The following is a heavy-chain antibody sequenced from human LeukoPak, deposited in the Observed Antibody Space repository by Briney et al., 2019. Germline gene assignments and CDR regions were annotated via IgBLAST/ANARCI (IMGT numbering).Heavy chain of an antibody. CDR2: IYYSGNT. J-gene: IGHJ4*02. CDR3: ARTVHYSSGWSPTYYFDY. D-gene: IGHD6-19*01. Sequence: SETLSLTCTVSGGSISNYYWSWIRQPPGKGLEWIGYIYYSGNTNYNPSLKSRVTISVDTSKNQFSLNLSSVTAADTAVYYCARTVHYSSGWSPTYYFDYWAREPWSPSPQ. CDR1: GGSISNYY. V-gene: IGHV4-59*01.